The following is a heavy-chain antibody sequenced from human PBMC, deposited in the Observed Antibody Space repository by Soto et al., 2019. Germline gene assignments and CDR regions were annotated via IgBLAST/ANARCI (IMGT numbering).Heavy chain of an antibody. J-gene: IGHJ6*02. CDR2: IIPISDTT. CDR1: GGTFSSYA. CDR3: ARSQGSSTSLEIYYYYYYGMDV. V-gene: IGHV1-69*01. Sequence: QVQLVQSGAEVKKPGSSVKVSCKASGGTFSSYAISWVQQAPGQGLEWMGGIIPISDTTNYAQKFQGRVTITADESTSTAYMELCSLRSEDTAVYYCARSQGSSTSLEIYYYYYYGMDVWGQGTTVTVSS. D-gene: IGHD2-2*01.